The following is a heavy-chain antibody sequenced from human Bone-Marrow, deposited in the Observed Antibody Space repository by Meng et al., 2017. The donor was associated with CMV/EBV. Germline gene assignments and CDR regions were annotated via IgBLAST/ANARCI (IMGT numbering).Heavy chain of an antibody. CDR3: ARGGDDDCLGYSSSFWGYYYYGMDV. Sequence: GSLRLSCTVSGGSTSSSSYYWGWIRQPPGKGLEWIGSIYYSGSTYYNPSLKSRVTISVDTSKNQFSLKLSSVTAADTAVYYCARGGDDDCLGYSSSFWGYYYYGMDVWGQGTTVTVSS. J-gene: IGHJ6*02. CDR1: GGSTSSSSYY. D-gene: IGHD6-13*01. CDR2: IYYSGST. V-gene: IGHV4-39*07.